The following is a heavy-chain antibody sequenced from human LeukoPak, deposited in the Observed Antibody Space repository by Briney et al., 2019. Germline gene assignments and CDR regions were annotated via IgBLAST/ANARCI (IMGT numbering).Heavy chain of an antibody. CDR3: ARAKGATYYDFWSGDSALDY. V-gene: IGHV4-30-2*01. CDR2: IYHSGST. J-gene: IGHJ4*02. CDR1: GGSISSGGYS. Sequence: PSETLSLTCAVSGGSISSGGYSWSWIRQPPGKGLEWIGYIYHSGSTYYNPSLKSRVTISVDRSKNQFSLKLSSVTAADTAAYYCARAKGATYYDFWSGDSALDYWGQGTLVTVSS. D-gene: IGHD3-3*01.